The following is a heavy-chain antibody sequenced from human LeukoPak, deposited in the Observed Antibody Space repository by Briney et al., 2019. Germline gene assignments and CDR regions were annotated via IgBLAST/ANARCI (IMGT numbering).Heavy chain of an antibody. D-gene: IGHD2-21*01. CDR2: TSGSAGST. Sequence: GGSLRLSCAASGFTFSSYAMSWVRQAPGKGLEWVSGTSGSAGSTYYADSVKGRFTISRDNSKTTLYLQMNGLRAEDTAVYYCAKVPLTWLVRDYYYMEVWGKGTTVIVSS. CDR3: AKVPLTWLVRDYYYMEV. CDR1: GFTFSSYA. V-gene: IGHV3-23*01. J-gene: IGHJ6*03.